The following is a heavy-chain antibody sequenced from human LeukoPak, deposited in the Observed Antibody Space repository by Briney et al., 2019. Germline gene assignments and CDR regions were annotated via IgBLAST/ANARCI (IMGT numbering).Heavy chain of an antibody. CDR3: AKDPTSLGDSPEYYFDY. V-gene: IGHV3-23*01. D-gene: IGHD3-22*01. CDR2: ISGSGGST. J-gene: IGHJ4*02. CDR1: GFTFSSYA. Sequence: PGGSLRLSCAASGFTFSSYAMSWVRQAPGKGLEWVSAISGSGGSTYYADSVKGRFTISRDNSKNTLYLKMNSLRAEDTAVYYCAKDPTSLGDSPEYYFDYWGQGTLVTVSS.